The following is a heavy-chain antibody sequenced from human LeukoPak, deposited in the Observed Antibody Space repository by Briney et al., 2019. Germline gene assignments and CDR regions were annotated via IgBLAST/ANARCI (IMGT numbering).Heavy chain of an antibody. D-gene: IGHD6-6*01. CDR3: ARDLTIAVRF. Sequence: PGGSLRLSCAASGFTFDDYAIHWVRQAPGKGLEWVSSISSSSSYIYYADSVKGRFTISRDNAKNSLYLQMNSLRAEDTAVYYCARDLTIAVRFWGQGTLVTVSS. J-gene: IGHJ4*02. CDR1: GFTFDDYA. V-gene: IGHV3-21*01. CDR2: ISSSSSYI.